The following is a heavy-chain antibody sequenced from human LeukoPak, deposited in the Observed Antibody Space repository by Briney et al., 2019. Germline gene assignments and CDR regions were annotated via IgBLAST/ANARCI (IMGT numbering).Heavy chain of an antibody. J-gene: IGHJ4*02. V-gene: IGHV3-23*01. CDR3: AKPRYGGTNGFDY. CDR2: ISGSGEST. D-gene: IGHD4-23*01. Sequence: GGSLRLSCVASGFTFSSYAMTWVRQAPGKGLEWVEWVSTISGSGESTYYADFVKGRFTISRDNSKNTLFLQMNSLRAEDTAVYYCAKPRYGGTNGFDYWGQGTLVTVSS. CDR1: GFTFSSYA.